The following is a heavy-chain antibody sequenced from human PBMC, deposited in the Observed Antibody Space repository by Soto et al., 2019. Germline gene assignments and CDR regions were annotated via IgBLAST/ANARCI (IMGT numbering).Heavy chain of an antibody. CDR1: GFTFSSYA. D-gene: IGHD2-2*01. J-gene: IGHJ6*02. V-gene: IGHV3-23*01. CDR3: AGIPAAPEDYGMDV. CDR2: ISGSGGRT. Sequence: GGSLRLSCAASGFTFSSYAMSWVRQAPGKGLEWVSTISGSGGRTYYADSVKGRFTISRDNSKNTLYLQMNSLRAEDTAVYYCAGIPAAPEDYGMDVWGQGTTVTVS.